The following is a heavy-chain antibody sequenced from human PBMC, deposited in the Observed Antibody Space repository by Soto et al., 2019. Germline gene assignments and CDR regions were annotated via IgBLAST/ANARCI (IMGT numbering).Heavy chain of an antibody. CDR3: TRYCSSVSCYKSLSNFDY. Sequence: SETLSLTCAVYGGSFSGYYWIWIRQPTGKGLEWIGEINHSGSTNYNPSLKSRVTISVDTSKNQFSLYLQMNSLKTEDTAVYYCTRYCSSVSCYKSLSNFDYWGQGALVTVSS. V-gene: IGHV4-34*03. CDR1: GGSFSGYY. D-gene: IGHD2-2*02. CDR2: INHSGST. J-gene: IGHJ4*02.